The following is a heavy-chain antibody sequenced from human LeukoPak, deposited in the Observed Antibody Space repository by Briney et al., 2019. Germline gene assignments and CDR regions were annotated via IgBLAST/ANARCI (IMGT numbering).Heavy chain of an antibody. CDR3: ASTFYGDSPPY. CDR1: GFTVSGNY. V-gene: IGHV3-66*01. D-gene: IGHD4-17*01. J-gene: IGHJ4*02. Sequence: GGSLRLSCAASGFTVSGNYMGWVRQAPGKGLEWVSVIYSGGSTYYADSVKGRFTISRDNSKNTLYLQMNSLRAEDTAVYYCASTFYGDSPPYCGQGTLVTVSS. CDR2: IYSGGST.